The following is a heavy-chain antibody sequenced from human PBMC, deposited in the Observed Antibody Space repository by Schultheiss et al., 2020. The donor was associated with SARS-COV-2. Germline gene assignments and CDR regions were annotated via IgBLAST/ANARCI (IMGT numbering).Heavy chain of an antibody. D-gene: IGHD2-15*01. CDR1: GFTFSSYA. J-gene: IGHJ1*01. CDR2: ISVGGGGT. Sequence: GGSLRLSCAASGFTFSSYAMSWVRQAPGKGLEWVSGISVGGGGTYYADSVKGRFTISRDNAKNTLYLQMNSLRADDTAVYYCAKVVGAPGDWGQGTLVTVSS. V-gene: IGHV3-23*01. CDR3: AKVVGAPGD.